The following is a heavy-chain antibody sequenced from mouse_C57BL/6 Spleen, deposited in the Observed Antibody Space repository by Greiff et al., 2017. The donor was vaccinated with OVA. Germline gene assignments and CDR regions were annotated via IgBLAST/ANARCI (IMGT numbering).Heavy chain of an antibody. CDR2: IYPGDGDT. CDR3: ARNWDFDV. J-gene: IGHJ1*03. CDR1: GYAFSSSW. V-gene: IGHV1-82*01. Sequence: VQLQESGPELVKPGASVKISCKASGYAFSSSWMNWVKQRPGKGLEWIGRIYPGDGDTNYNGKFKGKATLTADKSSSTAYMQLSSLTSEDSAVYFCARNWDFDVWGTGTTVTVSS.